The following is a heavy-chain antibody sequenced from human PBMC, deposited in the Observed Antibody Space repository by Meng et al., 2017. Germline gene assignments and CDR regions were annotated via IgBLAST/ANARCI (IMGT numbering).Heavy chain of an antibody. J-gene: IGHJ4*02. CDR2: ISWDGGST. V-gene: IGHV3-43D*03. CDR3: AKDEGGSYYGIEY. CDR1: GFTFDDYA. Sequence: GESLKISCAASGFTFDDYAMHWVRQAPGKGLGWVSLISWDGGSTYYADSVKGRFTISRDNSKNSLYLQMNSLRAEDTALYYCAKDEGGSYYGIEYWGQGTLVTVSS. D-gene: IGHD1-26*01.